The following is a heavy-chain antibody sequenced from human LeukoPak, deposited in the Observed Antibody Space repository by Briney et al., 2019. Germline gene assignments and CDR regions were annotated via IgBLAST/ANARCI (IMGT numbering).Heavy chain of an antibody. CDR3: ARGPPYSSSWYIY. CDR2: INHSGST. Sequence: SEXXSLTCAVYGGSFSGYYWSWIRQPPGKGLEWIGEINHSGSTNYNPSLKSRVTISVDTSKNQFSLKLSSVTAADTAVYYCARGPPYSSSWYIYWGQGTLVTVSS. V-gene: IGHV4-34*01. D-gene: IGHD6-13*01. CDR1: GGSFSGYY. J-gene: IGHJ4*02.